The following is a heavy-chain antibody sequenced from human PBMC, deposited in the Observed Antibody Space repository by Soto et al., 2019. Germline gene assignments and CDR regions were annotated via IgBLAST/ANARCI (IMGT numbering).Heavy chain of an antibody. CDR2: IYYSGST. V-gene: IGHV4-61*01. J-gene: IGHJ3*02. D-gene: IGHD6-13*01. CDR1: GGSISRGKYY. CDR3: ARYPLLSAGPPGDAFDI. Sequence: PSETLSLTCTVAGGSISRGKYYWSWIRQPPGKGLEWIAYIYYSGSTNYNPSVKSRVTISLDTSKNQFSLKLSSVTAADTAVYYCARYPLLSAGPPGDAFDIWGQGTMVTVSS.